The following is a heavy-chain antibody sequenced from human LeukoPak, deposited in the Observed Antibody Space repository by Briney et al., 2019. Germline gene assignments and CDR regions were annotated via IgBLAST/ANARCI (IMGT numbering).Heavy chain of an antibody. V-gene: IGHV3-21*04. CDR2: ISRSSTYI. Sequence: GGSLRLSCAASGFTFSSYNMNWVRQAPGKGLEWVSSISRSSTYIYYADSVKGRFTIFRDNSKNTLYLHMNSLRPEDTAVYYCAKDVTEYSSSNWFDPWGQGTLVTVSS. CDR3: AKDVTEYSSSNWFDP. D-gene: IGHD6-6*01. J-gene: IGHJ5*02. CDR1: GFTFSSYN.